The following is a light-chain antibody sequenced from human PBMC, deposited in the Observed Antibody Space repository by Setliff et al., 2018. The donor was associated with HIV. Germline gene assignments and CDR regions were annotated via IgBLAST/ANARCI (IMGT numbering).Light chain of an antibody. CDR1: SSNIGTNT. Sequence: SVLTQTPSASGTPGQGVTISCSGGSSNIGTNTVNWHQQLPGTAPKLLMYSDTQRPSGVPDRFSGSKSGTSASLAISGLQSEDEADYYCATWGDSLNGRVFGTGTKVTVL. J-gene: IGLJ1*01. CDR3: ATWGDSLNGRV. V-gene: IGLV1-44*01. CDR2: SDT.